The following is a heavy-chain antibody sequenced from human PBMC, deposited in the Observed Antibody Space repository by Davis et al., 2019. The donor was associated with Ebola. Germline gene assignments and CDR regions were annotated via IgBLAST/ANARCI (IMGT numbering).Heavy chain of an antibody. D-gene: IGHD2-21*01. CDR1: GVTTFSDYY. J-gene: IGHJ4*02. CDR3: ASRVGFHY. V-gene: IGHV3-11*01. CDR2: ISGSGSTI. Sequence: GEPLKISCAASGVTTFSDYYMSWIRQAPGKGLEWISYISGSGSTIYYADSVKGRFTISRDNARSSLYLQMNSLRGEDTAVYYCASRVGFHYWGQGTLVTVSS.